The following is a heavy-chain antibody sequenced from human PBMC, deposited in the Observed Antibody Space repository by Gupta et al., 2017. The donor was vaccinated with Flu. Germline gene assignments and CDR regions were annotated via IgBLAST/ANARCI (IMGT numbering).Heavy chain of an antibody. CDR1: GFNFNNAW. Sequence: EVQLVESGGGLVKPGRSLRVSCAASGFNFNNAWMSWVRQAPGRGLAWVGRIKPRTEGETTDYAAPVKGRFTISRDDSKSTLYLQMNSLETEDTAVYYCTTGGPLPASSSWQFDYWGQGTLVTVSS. CDR3: TTGGPLPASSSWQFDY. CDR2: IKPRTEGETT. V-gene: IGHV3-15*01. J-gene: IGHJ4*02. D-gene: IGHD6-13*01.